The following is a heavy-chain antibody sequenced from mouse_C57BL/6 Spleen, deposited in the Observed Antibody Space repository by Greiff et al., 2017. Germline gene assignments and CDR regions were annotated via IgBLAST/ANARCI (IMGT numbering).Heavy chain of an antibody. CDR1: GYSITSGYY. V-gene: IGHV3-6*01. Sequence: VQLQESGPGLVKPSQSLSLTCSVTGYSITSGYYWNWIRQFPGNKLEWMGYISYDGSNNYNPSLKNRISITRDTSKNQFFLKLNSVTTEDTATYYCAREGPDGYYSYYAMDYWGQGTSVTVSS. D-gene: IGHD2-3*01. CDR2: ISYDGSN. CDR3: AREGPDGYYSYYAMDY. J-gene: IGHJ4*01.